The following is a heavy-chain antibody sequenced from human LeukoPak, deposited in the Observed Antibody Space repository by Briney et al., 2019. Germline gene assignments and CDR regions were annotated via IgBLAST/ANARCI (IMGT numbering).Heavy chain of an antibody. J-gene: IGHJ4*02. CDR1: GYTFTGYY. V-gene: IGHV1-2*02. D-gene: IGHD3-16*01. Sequence: ASVKVSCKASGYTFTGYYMHWVRQAPGQGLEWMGWINPNSGGTNYAQKFQGRVTMTRDTSISTAYMELSRLRSDDTAVYYCARSYGTVAYLFDYWGQGTLVTVSS. CDR2: INPNSGGT. CDR3: ARSYGTVAYLFDY.